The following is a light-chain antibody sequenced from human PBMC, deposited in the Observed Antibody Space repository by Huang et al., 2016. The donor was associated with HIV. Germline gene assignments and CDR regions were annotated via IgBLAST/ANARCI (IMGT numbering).Light chain of an antibody. J-gene: IGKJ4*01. V-gene: IGKV3-15*01. CDR2: GAS. CDR1: QNVNTD. Sequence: EVVMTQSPATLSVSPGERATLPCRASQNVNTDLAWYKQSSGPAPRLLIYGASTRATGISPRCSGGGSETEFTLTISGLQSEDFAVYYCQQYNDWPPLTFGGGTKVEIK. CDR3: QQYNDWPPLT.